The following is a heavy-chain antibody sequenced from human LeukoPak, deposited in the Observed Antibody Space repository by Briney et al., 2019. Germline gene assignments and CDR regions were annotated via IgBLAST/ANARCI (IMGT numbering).Heavy chain of an antibody. V-gene: IGHV3-21*01. Sequence: GGSLRLSCAASGFTFSSYFMNWVRQAPGKGLEWVSSISSSSTYIYYADSVKGRFTISRDNAKNSLYLQMNSLRAEDTAVYYCARSGDYGQPSRGYWFDPWGQGTPVTVSS. CDR3: ARSGDYGQPSRGYWFDP. CDR1: GFTFSSYF. CDR2: ISSSSTYI. J-gene: IGHJ5*02. D-gene: IGHD4-17*01.